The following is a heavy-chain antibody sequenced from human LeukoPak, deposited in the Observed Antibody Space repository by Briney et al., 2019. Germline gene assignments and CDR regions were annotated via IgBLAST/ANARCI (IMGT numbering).Heavy chain of an antibody. V-gene: IGHV1-3*03. CDR3: ARARYETRIWPKSRYDYYHYMDV. CDR2: INAGNGNT. J-gene: IGHJ6*03. Sequence: ASVKVSCKASGYTFTTYTIHWVRQAPGQRLEWMGWINAGNGNTKYSQEFQDRGTITRDTSASTAYMELSRLRSEDMAVYYCARARYETRIWPKSRYDYYHYMDVWGKGTTVTVSS. CDR1: GYTFTTYT. D-gene: IGHD3-3*01.